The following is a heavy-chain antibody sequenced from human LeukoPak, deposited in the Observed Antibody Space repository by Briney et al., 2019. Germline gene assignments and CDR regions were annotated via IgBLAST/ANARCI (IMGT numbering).Heavy chain of an antibody. V-gene: IGHV1-69*06. Sequence: SVNVSCKASGYTFTSYGISWVRQAPGQGLEWMGGIIPIFGTANYAQKFQGRVSITADTSTNTTYMELSSLTSKDTAVYYCTRAGIPGYCGAATCSNWLDPWGQGTLVTVSS. CDR1: GYTFTSYG. J-gene: IGHJ5*02. D-gene: IGHD2-15*01. CDR2: IIPIFGTA. CDR3: TRAGIPGYCGAATCSNWLDP.